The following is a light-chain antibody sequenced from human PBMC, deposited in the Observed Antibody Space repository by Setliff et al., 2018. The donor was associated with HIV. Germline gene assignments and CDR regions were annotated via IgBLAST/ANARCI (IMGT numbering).Light chain of an antibody. J-gene: IGLJ1*01. CDR3: SSYTSSSTDIYV. V-gene: IGLV2-14*01. Sequence: SALTQPASVSGSPGQSITISCTGTSSDVGGYNYVSWYQQHPGKAPKLMIYEVTNRPSGVSNRFSGSKFGNTASLTISGLQADDEADYYCSSYTSSSTDIYVFGTGTRSPS. CDR1: SSDVGGYNY. CDR2: EVT.